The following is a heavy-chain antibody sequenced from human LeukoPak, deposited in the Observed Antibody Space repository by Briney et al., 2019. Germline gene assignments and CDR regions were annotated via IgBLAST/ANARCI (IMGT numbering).Heavy chain of an antibody. Sequence: SVKVSCKASGGTFSSYAISWVRQAPGQGLEWMGRIIPILGIANYAQKFQGRVTITADKSTSTAYMELRSLRSDDTAVYYCARARGLAAAGTSDYWGQGTLVTVSS. V-gene: IGHV1-69*04. J-gene: IGHJ4*02. CDR3: ARARGLAAAGTSDY. CDR1: GGTFSSYA. D-gene: IGHD6-13*01. CDR2: IIPILGIA.